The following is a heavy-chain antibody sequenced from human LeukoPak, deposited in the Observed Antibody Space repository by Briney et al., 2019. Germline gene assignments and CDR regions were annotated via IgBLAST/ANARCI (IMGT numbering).Heavy chain of an antibody. CDR2: IYHSGST. J-gene: IGHJ6*03. V-gene: IGHV4-38-2*02. CDR3: ARTHSDYYYYYMDV. CDR1: GYSISSGYY. D-gene: IGHD3-10*01. Sequence: SETLSLTCTVSGYSISSGYYWGWIRQPPGKGLEWIGSIYHSGSTCYNPSLKSRVTISVDTSKNQFSLKLSSVTAADTAVYYCARTHSDYYYYYMDVWGKGTTVTVSS.